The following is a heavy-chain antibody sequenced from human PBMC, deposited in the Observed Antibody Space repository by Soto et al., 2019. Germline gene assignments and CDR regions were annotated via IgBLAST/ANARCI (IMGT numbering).Heavy chain of an antibody. Sequence: SVKVSCKASGGTFGSHGIAWVRQAPGQGLEWMGGPIAMLGTPTYARKVQGRATITADESLTSSYLELRSLRSEDTAVYFCARGAMANFDYWGQGTVVTVSS. CDR1: GGTFGSHG. CDR3: ARGAMANFDY. D-gene: IGHD5-18*01. J-gene: IGHJ4*02. V-gene: IGHV1-69*13. CDR2: PIAMLGTP.